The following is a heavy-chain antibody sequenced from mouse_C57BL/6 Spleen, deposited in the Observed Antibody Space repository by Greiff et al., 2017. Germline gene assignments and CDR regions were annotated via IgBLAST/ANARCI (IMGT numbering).Heavy chain of an antibody. V-gene: IGHV1-81*01. CDR1: GYTFTSYG. D-gene: IGHD4-1*01. CDR2: IYPRSGNT. CDR3: ARSWDY. Sequence: VKLLESGAELARPGASVKLSCKASGYTFTSYGISWVKQRTGQGLEWIGEIYPRSGNTYYNEKFKGKATLTADKSSSTAYVELRSLTSEGAGVYFCARSWDYWGQGTLVTVSA. J-gene: IGHJ3*01.